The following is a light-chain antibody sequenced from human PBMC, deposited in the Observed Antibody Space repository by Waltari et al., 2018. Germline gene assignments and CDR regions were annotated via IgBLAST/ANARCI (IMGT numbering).Light chain of an antibody. CDR3: QHYDNFPLART. J-gene: IGKJ1*01. V-gene: IGKV1-33*01. CDR1: QDIRHF. CDR2: DSS. Sequence: DIQMTQSPSSLSASVGDRVTITCQASQDIRHFLNWYQQKPGKAPNLLIYDSSNLETGVPSRFSGSGSGTDLTLTISTLQPEDIGTYYCQHYDNFPLARTFGQGTKVEIK.